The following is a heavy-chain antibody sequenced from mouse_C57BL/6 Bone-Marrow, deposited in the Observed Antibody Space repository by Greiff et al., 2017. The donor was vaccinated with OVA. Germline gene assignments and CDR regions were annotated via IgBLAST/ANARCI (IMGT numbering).Heavy chain of an antibody. J-gene: IGHJ2*01. Sequence: QVQLQQPGAELVKPGASVKMSCKASGYTFTSYWITWVKQRPGQGLEWIGDIYPGSGSTNYNEKFKSKATLTVDTSSSTAYMQLSSLTSEDSAVYYRARQGASHRWLFDHWGQGTTLTVSS. CDR1: GYTFTSYW. CDR2: IYPGSGST. CDR3: ARQGASHRWLFDH. V-gene: IGHV1-55*01.